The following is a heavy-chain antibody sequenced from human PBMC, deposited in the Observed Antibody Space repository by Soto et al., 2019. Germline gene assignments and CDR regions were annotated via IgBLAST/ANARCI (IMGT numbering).Heavy chain of an antibody. D-gene: IGHD2-8*01. Sequence: ASVKVSCKASGYSFTDCHIHWVRQAPGQGLEWLGRINPKSGGTSTAQKFQGWVTMTTDTSISTASMELTRLTPDDTAIYYCARGDSTDCSNGVCSFFYNHDMDVWGQGTTVTVSS. J-gene: IGHJ6*02. CDR3: ARGDSTDCSNGVCSFFYNHDMDV. CDR1: GYSFTDCH. CDR2: INPKSGGT. V-gene: IGHV1-2*04.